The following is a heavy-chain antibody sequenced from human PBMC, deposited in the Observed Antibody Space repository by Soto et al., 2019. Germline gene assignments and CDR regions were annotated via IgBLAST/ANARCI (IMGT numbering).Heavy chain of an antibody. V-gene: IGHV4-4*07. CDR1: GGSISSYY. CDR2: IYTSGVA. J-gene: IGHJ5*02. Sequence: SETCALSFTVSGGSISSYYWSWIRQPSGKVLDLIGRIYTSGVANYNPSLKSRVTISVDTSKNQFSLKLSSVTAADTAVYYCARDHGYDFDGLRHNWHDPWAHRTLVTVSS. D-gene: IGHD3-9*01. CDR3: ARDHGYDFDGLRHNWHDP.